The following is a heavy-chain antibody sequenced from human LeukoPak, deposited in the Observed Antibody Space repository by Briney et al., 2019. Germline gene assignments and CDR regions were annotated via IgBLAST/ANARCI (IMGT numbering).Heavy chain of an antibody. CDR1: GYTFTSYH. V-gene: IGHV1-46*01. CDR2: INPSGGST. CDR3: ARDVGVAVYYMDV. J-gene: IGHJ6*03. D-gene: IGHD2-15*01. Sequence: ASVKVSCKASGYTFTSYHMHWVRQAPGQGLEWMGIINPSGGSTSYVRKFQGRVSMTRDTSTSTVYMELSSLRSEDTAVYYCARDVGVAVYYMDVWGKGTTVTVSS.